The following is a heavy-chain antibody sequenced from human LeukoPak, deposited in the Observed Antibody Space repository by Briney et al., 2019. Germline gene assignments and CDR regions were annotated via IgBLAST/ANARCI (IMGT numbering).Heavy chain of an antibody. CDR1: GGSISSYY. J-gene: IGHJ4*02. CDR3: ARDIMGYGYVDY. CDR2: IYYTGST. D-gene: IGHD5-18*01. V-gene: IGHV4-59*01. Sequence: SETLSLTCTVSGGSISSYYWSWIRQPPGKGLEWIGYIYYTGSTNYNPSLKSRVTISVDTSKNQFSLKLRSVTAADTAVYYCARDIMGYGYVDYWGQGTLATVSS.